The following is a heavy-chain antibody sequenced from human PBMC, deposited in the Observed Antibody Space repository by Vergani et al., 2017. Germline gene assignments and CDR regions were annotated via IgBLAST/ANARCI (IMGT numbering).Heavy chain of an antibody. CDR3: AKTRRELIGLETFDM. CDR2: ISYDGRNK. V-gene: IGHV3-30*18. D-gene: IGHD1-7*01. J-gene: IGHJ3*02. CDR1: GFALNRHA. Sequence: QVQLVESGGGVVQPGTSLRLSCVVSGFALNRHAMYWVRQAPGKGLEWVAVISYDGRNKYYENSAKGRFTISRDNSKNTLYLKMDSLRPEDTALYFCAKTRRELIGLETFDMWGQGTTVIVSA.